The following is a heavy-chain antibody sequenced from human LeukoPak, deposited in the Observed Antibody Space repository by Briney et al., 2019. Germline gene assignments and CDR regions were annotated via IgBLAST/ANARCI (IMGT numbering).Heavy chain of an antibody. V-gene: IGHV3-21*01. J-gene: IGHJ4*02. CDR2: ISSSSSYI. Sequence: TGGSLKLSCAASGFTFSSYSMNWVRQAPGKGLEWVSSISSSSSYIYYADSVKGRFTISRDNAKNSLYLQMNSLRAEDTAVYYCASTTDILGYCSSTSCAFDYWGQGTLVTVSS. D-gene: IGHD2-2*01. CDR1: GFTFSSYS. CDR3: ASTTDILGYCSSTSCAFDY.